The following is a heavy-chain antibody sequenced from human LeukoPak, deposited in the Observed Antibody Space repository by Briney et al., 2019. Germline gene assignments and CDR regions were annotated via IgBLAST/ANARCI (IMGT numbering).Heavy chain of an antibody. V-gene: IGHV3-48*01. Sequence: TGGSLRLSCAASGFTFSSYSMNWVRQAPGKGLEWVSYISSSSSTIYYADSVKGRFTISRDNAKNSLYLQMNSLRAEDTAVYYCARDLQLGYYDSSGYWAFDYWGQGTLVTVSS. CDR2: ISSSSSTI. J-gene: IGHJ4*02. CDR1: GFTFSSYS. CDR3: ARDLQLGYYDSSGYWAFDY. D-gene: IGHD3-22*01.